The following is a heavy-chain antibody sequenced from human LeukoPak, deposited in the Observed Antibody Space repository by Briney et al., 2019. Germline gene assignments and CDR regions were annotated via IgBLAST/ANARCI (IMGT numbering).Heavy chain of an antibody. J-gene: IGHJ6*03. CDR1: GFTFSRYA. CDR2: ISYDGSNK. V-gene: IGHV3-30*04. D-gene: IGHD3-16*01. Sequence: PGGSLRLSCAASGFTFSRYAMHWVRQAPGKGLEWVAVISYDGSNKYYADSVKGRFTISRDNSKNTLYLQMNSLRAEDTAVYYCARVGDYYYYYMDVWGKGTTVTVSS. CDR3: ARVGDYYYYYMDV.